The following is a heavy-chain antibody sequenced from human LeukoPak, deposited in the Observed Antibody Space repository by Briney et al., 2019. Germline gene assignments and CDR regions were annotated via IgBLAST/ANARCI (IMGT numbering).Heavy chain of an antibody. Sequence: ASVKVSXKASGGTFSSYAISWVRQAPGQGLEWMGRIIPIFGTANYAQKFQGRVTITTDESTSTAYMELSSLRSEDTAVYYCARAPSYVDTAMAKGAFDIWGQGTMVTVSS. J-gene: IGHJ3*02. CDR1: GGTFSSYA. D-gene: IGHD5-18*01. V-gene: IGHV1-69*05. CDR3: ARAPSYVDTAMAKGAFDI. CDR2: IIPIFGTA.